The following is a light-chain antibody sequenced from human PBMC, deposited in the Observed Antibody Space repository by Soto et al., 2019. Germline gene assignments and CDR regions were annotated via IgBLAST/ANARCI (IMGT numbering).Light chain of an antibody. CDR1: QSVSSSS. Sequence: EIVLTQSPGTLSLSPGERATLSCRASQSVSSSSLAWYQQQPGQAPSLLIYGASSRATGIPDRFSGSGSGTDFTLTISRLEPEDFAVYYCQQYGSSPKTFGQGTKVDIK. CDR2: GAS. CDR3: QQYGSSPKT. J-gene: IGKJ1*01. V-gene: IGKV3-20*01.